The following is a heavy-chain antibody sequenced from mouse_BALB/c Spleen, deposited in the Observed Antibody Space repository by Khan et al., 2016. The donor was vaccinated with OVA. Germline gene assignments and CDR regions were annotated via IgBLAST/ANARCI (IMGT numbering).Heavy chain of an antibody. CDR3: ASHLTGSFAY. J-gene: IGHJ3*01. Sequence: EVELVESGGDLMKPGGSLKLSCAASGFTFSSYSMSWVRQIPDKRLEWVASISSDGDYTYYPDSVKGRFTISRDNAKNTLYLQMSSLKSEETAMYYCASHLTGSFAYWGQGTLVTVSA. D-gene: IGHD4-1*01. V-gene: IGHV5-6*01. CDR1: GFTFSSYS. CDR2: ISSDGDYT.